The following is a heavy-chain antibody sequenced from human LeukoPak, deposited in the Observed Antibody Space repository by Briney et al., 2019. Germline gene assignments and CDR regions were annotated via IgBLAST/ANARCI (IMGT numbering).Heavy chain of an antibody. CDR1: GFTFSSYS. V-gene: IGHV3-48*01. D-gene: IGHD6-19*01. J-gene: IGHJ4*02. CDR2: ISSSSSTI. Sequence: GGSLRLSCAASGFTFSSYSMNWVRQAPGKGLEWVSYISSSSSTIYYADSVKGRFTISRDNAKTSLYLQMNSLRAEDTAVYYCARDWYSSVDYWGQGTLVTVSS. CDR3: ARDWYSSVDY.